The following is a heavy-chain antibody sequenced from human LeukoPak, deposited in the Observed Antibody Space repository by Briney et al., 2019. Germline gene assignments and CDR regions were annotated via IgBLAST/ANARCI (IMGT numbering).Heavy chain of an antibody. J-gene: IGHJ3*02. CDR2: LSGSGGAT. CDR1: GLTFSNCA. D-gene: IGHD3-10*01. V-gene: IGHV3-23*01. Sequence: GGSLRLSCAASGLTFSNCAMTWVRLAPGKGLEWVSSLSGSGGATWYAGSVKGRFTISRDNSKNTLYLRMNSLRAEDTAVYYCAKDRTPYSRSGGYYLGAFDIWGHGTLVTVSS. CDR3: AKDRTPYSRSGGYYLGAFDI.